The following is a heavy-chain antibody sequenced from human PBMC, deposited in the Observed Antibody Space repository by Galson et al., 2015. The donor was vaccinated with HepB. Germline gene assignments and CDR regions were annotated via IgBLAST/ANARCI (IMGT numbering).Heavy chain of an antibody. V-gene: IGHV4-30-2*01. D-gene: IGHD3-16*01. CDR2: IYHSGST. CDR1: GGSISSGGYS. J-gene: IGHJ6*02. CDR3: ARGSREGGRGRYHYYGMDV. Sequence: TLSLTCAVSGGSISSGGYSWSWIRQPPGKGLEWIGYIYHSGSTYYNPSLKSRVTISVDRSKNQFSLKLSSVTAADTAVYYCARGSREGGRGRYHYYGMDVWGQGTTVTVSS.